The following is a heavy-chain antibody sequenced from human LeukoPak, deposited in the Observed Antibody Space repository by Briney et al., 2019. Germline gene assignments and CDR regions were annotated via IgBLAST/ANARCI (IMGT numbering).Heavy chain of an antibody. CDR2: IIPIFGTA. CDR3: ARAEMGITTRWAVIAAAGYYYYMDV. V-gene: IGHV1-69*13. D-gene: IGHD6-13*01. Sequence: SVKVSCKASGYTFTSYDINWVRQATGQGLEWMGGIIPIFGTANYAQKFQGRVTITADESTSTAYMELSSLRSEDMAVYYCARAEMGITTRWAVIAAAGYYYYMDVWGKGTTVTVSS. CDR1: GYTFTSYD. J-gene: IGHJ6*03.